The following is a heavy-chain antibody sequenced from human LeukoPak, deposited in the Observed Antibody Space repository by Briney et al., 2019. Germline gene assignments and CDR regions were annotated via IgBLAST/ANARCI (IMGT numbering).Heavy chain of an antibody. CDR1: GFTFSSYG. J-gene: IGHJ4*02. CDR3: AKEHTSNWRSLDY. CDR2: IRYDANNK. D-gene: IGHD6-13*01. Sequence: PGGSLRLSCVASGFTFSSYGMHWVRQAPGKGLEWVSFIRYDANNKYYADSVRGRFTISRDNSKNTLYLQMNSLRLEDTAVYYCAKEHTSNWRSLDYWGQGTLVTVSS. V-gene: IGHV3-30*02.